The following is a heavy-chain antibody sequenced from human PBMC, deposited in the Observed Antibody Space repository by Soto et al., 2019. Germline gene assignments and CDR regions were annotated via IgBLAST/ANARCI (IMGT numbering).Heavy chain of an antibody. V-gene: IGHV1-3*01. D-gene: IGHD7-27*01. Sequence: QVQLVQSGAEVKKPGASVKVSCKASGYTFTSYAMHWVRQAPGQGLEWMGWINAGKGDTKSSQQFQGRVTITRDTSGSTAYMELSSLRSEDTAVYYCASKVPGDQKPFDYWGQGTLVTVSS. CDR2: INAGKGDT. J-gene: IGHJ4*02. CDR1: GYTFTSYA. CDR3: ASKVPGDQKPFDY.